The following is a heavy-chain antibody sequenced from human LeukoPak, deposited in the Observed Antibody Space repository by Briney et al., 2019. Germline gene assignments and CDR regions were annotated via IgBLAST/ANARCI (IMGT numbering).Heavy chain of an antibody. D-gene: IGHD3-22*01. CDR1: GGSISSNNYF. V-gene: IGHV3-23*01. CDR3: AKDHGLRRKYYDSSGGPHGALWY. CDR2: ISGSGGST. J-gene: IGHJ4*02. Sequence: PSETLSLTCTVSGGSISSNNYFWGWIRQPPGKGLEWVSAISGSGGSTYYADSVKGRFTISRDNSKNTLYLQMNSLRAEDTAVYYCAKDHGLRRKYYDSSGGPHGALWYWGQGTLVTVSS.